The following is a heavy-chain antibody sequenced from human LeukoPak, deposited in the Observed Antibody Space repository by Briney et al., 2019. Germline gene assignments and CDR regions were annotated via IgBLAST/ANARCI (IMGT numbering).Heavy chain of an antibody. J-gene: IGHJ4*02. V-gene: IGHV3-30*02. CDR1: GFTFSSYG. Sequence: GGSLRLSCAASGFTFSSYGMHWVRQAPGKGLEWVAFIRYDGSNKYYADSVKGRFTISRDNSKNTLYLQMNSLRAEDTAVYYCAKDPRYYYDSSGYSYFGYWGQGTLVTVSS. CDR3: AKDPRYYYDSSGYSYFGY. D-gene: IGHD3-22*01. CDR2: IRYDGSNK.